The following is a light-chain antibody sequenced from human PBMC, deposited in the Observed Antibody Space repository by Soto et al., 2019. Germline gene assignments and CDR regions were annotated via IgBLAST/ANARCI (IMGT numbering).Light chain of an antibody. V-gene: IGKV3-15*01. J-gene: IGKJ1*01. Sequence: EILMTQSPVTLSVSPGERATLSCRASQSVNSNLAWYQQRPGQPLRLLIYDATTRATGVPARFSGGGSGAEFTLTISSLQSEDFAVYYCQQYDNWPPWTFGQGTKVEI. CDR1: QSVNSN. CDR3: QQYDNWPPWT. CDR2: DAT.